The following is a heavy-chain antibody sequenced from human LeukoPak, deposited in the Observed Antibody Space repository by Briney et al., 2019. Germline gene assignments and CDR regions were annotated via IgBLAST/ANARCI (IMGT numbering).Heavy chain of an antibody. CDR1: GFTVSSNY. CDR3: ARSIAAAGTAY. J-gene: IGHJ4*02. V-gene: IGHV3-66*01. Sequence: GGSLRLSCAASGFTVSSNYMSWVRQAPGKGLEWVSVIYSGGSTYYADSVKGRFTISRDNSKNTLYLQMNSLRAEDTAVYYCARSIAAAGTAYWGQGTLVTVSS. CDR2: IYSGGST. D-gene: IGHD6-13*01.